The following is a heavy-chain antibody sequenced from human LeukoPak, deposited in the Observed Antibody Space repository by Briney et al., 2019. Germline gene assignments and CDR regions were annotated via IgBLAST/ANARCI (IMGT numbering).Heavy chain of an antibody. Sequence: GGSLRFSCAASGFTFSSYAMHWVRQAPGKGLEWVAVISYDGSNKYYADSVKGRFTISRDNSKNTLYLQMNSLRAEDTAVYYCARETPDSYYFDYWGQGTLVTVSS. D-gene: IGHD3-22*01. CDR1: GFTFSSYA. V-gene: IGHV3-30-3*01. CDR3: ARETPDSYYFDY. J-gene: IGHJ4*02. CDR2: ISYDGSNK.